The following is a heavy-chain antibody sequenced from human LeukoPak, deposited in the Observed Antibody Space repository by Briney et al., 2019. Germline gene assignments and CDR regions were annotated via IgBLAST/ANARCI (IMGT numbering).Heavy chain of an antibody. CDR2: VNPNSGNT. CDR1: GYTFANYE. J-gene: IGHJ4*02. Sequence: GASVKVSCKASGYTFANYEIHWVRQATGQRLEWMAWVNPNSGNTNYAQKFQGRVTVTRNTFISTAYMELGSLGFEDTAVYYCARGTSYHASGSYPDFDYWGQRTLVTVSS. V-gene: IGHV1-8*03. D-gene: IGHD3-10*01. CDR3: ARGTSYHASGSYPDFDY.